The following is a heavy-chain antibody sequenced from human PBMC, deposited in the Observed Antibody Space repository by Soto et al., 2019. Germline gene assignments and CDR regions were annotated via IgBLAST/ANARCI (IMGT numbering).Heavy chain of an antibody. Sequence: QLQLQESGPGLVKPSETLSLTCTVSGGSISSSRYYWGWIRQPPGKGLEWIGSIYYSGSTYYNPSLKSRVTISVDTSKNQFTLKLSSVTAADTAVYYCARHLGAGYYYYYMDVWGKGTTVTVAS. CDR1: GGSISSSRYY. CDR3: ARHLGAGYYYYYMDV. V-gene: IGHV4-39*01. CDR2: IYYSGST. J-gene: IGHJ6*03.